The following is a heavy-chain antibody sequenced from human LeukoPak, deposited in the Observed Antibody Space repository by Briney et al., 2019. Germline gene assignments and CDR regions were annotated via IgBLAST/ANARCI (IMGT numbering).Heavy chain of an antibody. V-gene: IGHV3-20*04. Sequence: RPGGALRLSCAASGFSFEDNGMSWVRQAPGKGLEWVSGINWNGDTTGYVDSVKGRFTISRDNAKNSLYLQMNSLRAEDTALYYCATHSYYYGSGSYPHYLDYWGQGTLVTVSS. CDR3: ATHSYYYGSGSYPHYLDY. D-gene: IGHD3-10*01. CDR2: INWNGDTT. CDR1: GFSFEDNG. J-gene: IGHJ4*02.